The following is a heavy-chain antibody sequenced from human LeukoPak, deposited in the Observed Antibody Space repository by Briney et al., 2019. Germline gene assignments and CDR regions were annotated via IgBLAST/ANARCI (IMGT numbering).Heavy chain of an antibody. Sequence: SETLSLICTVSGGSISSYYWSWIRQPAGKGLEWIGRIYTSGSTNYNPSLKSRVTMSVDTSKNQFSLKLSSVTAADTAVYYCARTAPPLWYFDLWGRGTLVTVSS. CDR3: ARTAPPLWYFDL. V-gene: IGHV4-4*07. CDR1: GGSISSYY. CDR2: IYTSGST. J-gene: IGHJ2*01.